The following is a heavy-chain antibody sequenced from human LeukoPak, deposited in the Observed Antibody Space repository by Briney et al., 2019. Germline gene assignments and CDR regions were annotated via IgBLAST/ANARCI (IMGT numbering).Heavy chain of an antibody. CDR2: IIPIFGTA. Sequence: ASVKVSCKASGGTFSSYAISWVRQAPGQGLEWMGGIIPIFGTANYAQKFQGRVTITADESTSTAYMELSSLRSEDTAVYYCARDRYCSGGSCPNPWGQGTLVTVSS. CDR1: GGTFSSYA. CDR3: ARDRYCSGGSCPNP. D-gene: IGHD2-15*01. V-gene: IGHV1-69*13. J-gene: IGHJ5*02.